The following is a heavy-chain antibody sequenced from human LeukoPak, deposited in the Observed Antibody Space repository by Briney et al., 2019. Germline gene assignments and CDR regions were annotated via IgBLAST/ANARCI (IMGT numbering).Heavy chain of an antibody. CDR1: GFTFSSYA. D-gene: IGHD2-15*01. CDR3: AKDVTGYCSGGSCYFDY. CDR2: ISGRGGTT. V-gene: IGHV3-23*01. Sequence: TGGSLRLSCAASGFTFSSYAMNWVRQAPGKGLEWVSEISGRGGTTYYADSVKGRFTISRDNSNNTLYLQMNSLRAEDTAVYYCAKDVTGYCSGGSCYFDYWGQGTLVTVSS. J-gene: IGHJ4*02.